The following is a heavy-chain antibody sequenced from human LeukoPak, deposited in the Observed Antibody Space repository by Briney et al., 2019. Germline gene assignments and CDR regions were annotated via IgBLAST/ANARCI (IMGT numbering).Heavy chain of an antibody. CDR3: AKPTGTTVNAFDY. CDR1: GITFSSYA. CDR2: ITGSGGST. Sequence: GGSLRLSCAASGITFSSYAMSWVRQTPGKGLEWVSAITGSGGSTYYADSVKGRFTISRDNSKNTLYLQMNSLRAEETAVYYCAKPTGTTVNAFDYWGQGTLVTVSS. J-gene: IGHJ4*02. V-gene: IGHV3-23*01. D-gene: IGHD1-7*01.